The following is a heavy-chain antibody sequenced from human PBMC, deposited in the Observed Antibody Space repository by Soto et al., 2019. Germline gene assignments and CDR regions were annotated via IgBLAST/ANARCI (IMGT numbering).Heavy chain of an antibody. D-gene: IGHD4-17*01. CDR2: ISYDGSNK. Sequence: PGGSLRLSCAASGFTFSSYAMHWVRQAPGKGLEWVAVISYDGSNKYYADSVKGRFTISRDNSKNTLYLQMNSLRAEDTAVYYCARDLVVYGGLGLYYYYGMDVWGQGTTVTVSS. V-gene: IGHV3-30-3*01. CDR3: ARDLVVYGGLGLYYYYGMDV. CDR1: GFTFSSYA. J-gene: IGHJ6*02.